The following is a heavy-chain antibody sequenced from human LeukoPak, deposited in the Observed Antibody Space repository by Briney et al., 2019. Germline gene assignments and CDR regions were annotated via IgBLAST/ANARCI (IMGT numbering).Heavy chain of an antibody. J-gene: IGHJ5*02. V-gene: IGHV3-23*01. Sequence: GGSLRLSCAASGFTFSSYAMSWVRQAPGKGLEWVSDISGSGGSTYYADSVKGRFTISRDNAKNSLYLQMNSLRAEDTAVYYCARGYGGWFDPWGQGTLVTVSS. CDR3: ARGYGGWFDP. D-gene: IGHD4-23*01. CDR2: ISGSGGST. CDR1: GFTFSSYA.